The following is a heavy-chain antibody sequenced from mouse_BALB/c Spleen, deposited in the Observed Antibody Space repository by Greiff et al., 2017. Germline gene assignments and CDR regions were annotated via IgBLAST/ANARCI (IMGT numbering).Heavy chain of an antibody. CDR1: GFTFSSFG. Sequence: EVQGVESGGGLVQPGGSRKLSCPASGFTFSSFGMHWVRQAPEKGLEWVAYISSGSSTIYYADTVKGRFTISRDTPKNTLFLQMTSLRSEDTAMYYCARFYGYGLDYWGQGTTLTVSA. D-gene: IGHD2-2*01. J-gene: IGHJ2*01. CDR3: ARFYGYGLDY. CDR2: ISSGSSTI. V-gene: IGHV5-17*02.